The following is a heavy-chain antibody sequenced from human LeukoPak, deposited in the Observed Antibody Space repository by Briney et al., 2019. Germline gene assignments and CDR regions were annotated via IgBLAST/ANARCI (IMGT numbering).Heavy chain of an antibody. V-gene: IGHV4-38-2*02. CDR3: ARSYMVRGVRDAFDI. J-gene: IGHJ3*02. Sequence: SETLSLTCTVSGYSISSGYYWGWIRQPPGKGLEWIGSIYHSGSTYYNPSLKSRVTISVDTSKNQFSLKLSSVTAADTAVYYCARSYMVRGVRDAFDIWGQGTMVTVSS. CDR2: IYHSGST. D-gene: IGHD3-10*01. CDR1: GYSISSGYY.